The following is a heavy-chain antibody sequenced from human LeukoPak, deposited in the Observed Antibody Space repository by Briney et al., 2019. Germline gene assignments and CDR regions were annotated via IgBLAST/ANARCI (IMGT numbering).Heavy chain of an antibody. Sequence: ASVKVSCKASGYTFTSCYMHWVRQAPGQGLEWMGIINPSGGSTSYAQKFQGRVTMTRDTSTSTVYMELSSLRSEDTAVYYCARDRRGGQQLVREYFDYWGQGTLVTVSS. CDR2: INPSGGST. J-gene: IGHJ4*02. V-gene: IGHV1-46*01. CDR1: GYTFTSCY. D-gene: IGHD6-13*01. CDR3: ARDRRGGQQLVREYFDY.